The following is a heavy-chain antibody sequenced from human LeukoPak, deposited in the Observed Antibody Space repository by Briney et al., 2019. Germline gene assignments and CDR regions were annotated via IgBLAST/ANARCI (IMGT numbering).Heavy chain of an antibody. CDR3: TTDLGIAVAGPDY. J-gene: IGHJ4*02. D-gene: IGHD6-19*01. CDR1: GFTFSSYW. V-gene: IGHV3-15*01. CDR2: IKSKTDGGTT. Sequence: GGSLRLSCSASGFTFSSYWMSWVRQAPGKGLEWVGRIKSKTDGGTTDYAAPVKGRFTISRDDSKNTLYLQMNSLKTEDTAVYYCTTDLGIAVAGPDYWGQGTLVTVSS.